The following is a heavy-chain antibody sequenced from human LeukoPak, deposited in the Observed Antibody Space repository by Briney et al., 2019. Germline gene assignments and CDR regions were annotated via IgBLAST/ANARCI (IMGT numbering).Heavy chain of an antibody. CDR2: ITPIFGTA. CDR3: AFAEQYIEKWFDP. D-gene: IGHD4-11*01. J-gene: IGHJ5*02. Sequence: ASVTVSCTASGGTFSIYAISWVRHAPGQGLEWMGGITPIFGTANYAQKFQGRVTITADESTSTAYMELSSLRSEDTAVYYCAFAEQYIEKWFDPWGQGTLVTVSS. V-gene: IGHV1-69*01. CDR1: GGTFSIYA.